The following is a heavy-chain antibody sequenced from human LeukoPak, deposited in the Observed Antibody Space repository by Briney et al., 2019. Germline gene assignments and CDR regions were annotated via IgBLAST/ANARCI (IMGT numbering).Heavy chain of an antibody. D-gene: IGHD3-22*01. CDR1: GESFSGYY. CDR2: INHSGST. CDR3: ATSPRYDSSGYYLR. Sequence: SETLSLTCAVYGESFSGYYWSWIRQPPGKGLEWIGEINHSGSTNYNPSLKSRVTISVDTSKNQFSLKLSSVTAADTAVYYCATSPRYDSSGYYLRWGQGTLVTVSS. V-gene: IGHV4-34*01. J-gene: IGHJ4*02.